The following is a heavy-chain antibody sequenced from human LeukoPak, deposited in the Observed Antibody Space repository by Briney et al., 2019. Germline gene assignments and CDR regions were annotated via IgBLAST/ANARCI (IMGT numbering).Heavy chain of an antibody. D-gene: IGHD3-9*01. CDR2: IRYDGSNK. CDR1: GFSFSSYG. Sequence: PGGSLRLSCAASGFSFSSYGMHWVPQAPGKGLEWVAFIRYDGSNKYYADSVKGRFTISRDNAKNSLYLQMNSLRAEDTAVYYCARALRYFDWLFTNYYYYMDVWGKGTTVTVSS. CDR3: ARALRYFDWLFTNYYYYMDV. V-gene: IGHV3-30*02. J-gene: IGHJ6*03.